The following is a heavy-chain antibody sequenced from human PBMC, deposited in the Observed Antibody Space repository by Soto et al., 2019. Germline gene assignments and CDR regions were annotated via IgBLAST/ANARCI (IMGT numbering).Heavy chain of an antibody. CDR3: ARAQNYDYIWGSYRDDDAFDI. J-gene: IGHJ3*02. Sequence: EVQLVESGGSLVKPGGSLRLSCAASGFTFSSYSMNWVRQAPGKGRECVSSISSSSSYRYYADSVKGRFTISRDNAKNSLYLQMNSLRAEDTAVYYCARAQNYDYIWGSYRDDDAFDIWGQGTMVTVSS. CDR1: GFTFSSYS. CDR2: ISSSSSYR. D-gene: IGHD3-16*02. V-gene: IGHV3-21*01.